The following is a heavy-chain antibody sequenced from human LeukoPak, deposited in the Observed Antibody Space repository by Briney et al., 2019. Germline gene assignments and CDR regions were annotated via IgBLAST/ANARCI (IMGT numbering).Heavy chain of an antibody. J-gene: IGHJ4*02. V-gene: IGHV4-39*07. Sequence: PSETLSLTCTVSGGSISSSSYYWGWIRQPPGKGLEWIGSSYYSGSTYYNPSLKSRVTISVDTSKNQFSLKLSSVTAADTAVYYCARDPRPQSGPIAARPFDYWGQGTLVTVSS. CDR1: GGSISSSSYY. CDR3: ARDPRPQSGPIAARPFDY. CDR2: SYYSGST. D-gene: IGHD6-6*01.